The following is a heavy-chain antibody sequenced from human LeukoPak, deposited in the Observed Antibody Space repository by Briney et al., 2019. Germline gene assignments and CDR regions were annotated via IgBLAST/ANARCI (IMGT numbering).Heavy chain of an antibody. D-gene: IGHD2-15*01. CDR2: MYPCGGST. Sequence: GASVKVSSKASGYTVTSYYIHSVRQVPGQAPEWMGIMYPCGGSTTYAQKFQGRVTMTRDMSTSTVYMELSSLRSEDTAVYYCAIGYCRGGSCDDEPGDAFDIWGQGTMVAVSS. CDR3: AIGYCRGGSCDDEPGDAFDI. V-gene: IGHV1-46*01. J-gene: IGHJ3*02. CDR1: GYTVTSYY.